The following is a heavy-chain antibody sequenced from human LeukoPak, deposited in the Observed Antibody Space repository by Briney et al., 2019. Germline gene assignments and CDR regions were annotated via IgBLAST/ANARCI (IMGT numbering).Heavy chain of an antibody. V-gene: IGHV1-69*05. Sequence: SVKVSCKASGGTFSSYAISWVRQAPGKGLEWMGGIIPIFGTANYAQKFQGRVTITTDESTSTAYMELSSLRSEDTAVYYCARGYSSSSGYLRPFDYWGQGTLVTVSS. J-gene: IGHJ4*02. CDR3: ARGYSSSSGYLRPFDY. D-gene: IGHD6-6*01. CDR2: IIPIFGTA. CDR1: GGTFSSYA.